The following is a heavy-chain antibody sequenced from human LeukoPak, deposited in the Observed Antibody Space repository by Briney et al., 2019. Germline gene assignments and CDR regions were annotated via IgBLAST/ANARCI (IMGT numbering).Heavy chain of an antibody. V-gene: IGHV4-61*08. J-gene: IGHJ2*01. CDR1: GGSISSGGYY. CDR2: VSYSGGT. Sequence: SETLSLTCAVSGGSISSGGYYWSWIRQPPGKGLEWIGFVSYSGGTSYNPSLKSRVTISVDTSKNQFSLKLTSVTAADTAVYYCARSSGGDDWYFDLWGRGTLVTVSS. CDR3: ARSSGGDDWYFDL. D-gene: IGHD2-21*02.